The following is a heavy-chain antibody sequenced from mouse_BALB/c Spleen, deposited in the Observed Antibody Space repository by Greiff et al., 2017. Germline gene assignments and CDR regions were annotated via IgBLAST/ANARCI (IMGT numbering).Heavy chain of an antibody. CDR1: GYTFTSYW. D-gene: IGHD1-1*01. CDR3: ARNYYGSSWYFDV. Sequence: VQLQESGAELARPGASVKLSCKASGYTFTSYWMQWVKQRPGQGLEWIGAIYPGDGDTRYTQKFKGKATLTADKSSSTAYMQLSSLASEDSAVYYCARNYYGSSWYFDVWGAGTTVTVSS. CDR2: IYPGDGDT. V-gene: IGHV1-87*01. J-gene: IGHJ1*01.